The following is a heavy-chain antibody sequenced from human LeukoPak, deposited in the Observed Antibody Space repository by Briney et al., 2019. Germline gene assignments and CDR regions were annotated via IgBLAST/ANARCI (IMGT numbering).Heavy chain of an antibody. CDR3: AKTTTGYSSGRFPGWPVDY. D-gene: IGHD6-19*01. Sequence: GGSLRLSCAASGFTFSSYARYWVRQAPGKGLEWVSGIFGSGASTHYADSVKGRFTISRDNSKNTVYLQMNSLRAEDTAVYYCAKTTTGYSSGRFPGWPVDYWGQGTLVTVSS. V-gene: IGHV3-23*01. CDR2: IFGSGAST. CDR1: GFTFSSYA. J-gene: IGHJ4*02.